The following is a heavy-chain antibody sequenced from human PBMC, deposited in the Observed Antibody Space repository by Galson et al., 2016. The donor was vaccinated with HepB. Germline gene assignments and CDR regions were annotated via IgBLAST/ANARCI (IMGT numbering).Heavy chain of an antibody. CDR2: SRGSGGGT. D-gene: IGHD3-16*01. V-gene: IGHV3-23*01. Sequence: SLRLSCAASGFTFSTYAMSWVRQAPGKGLEWVSTSRGSGGGTSHADAVKGRFTVSRDNAKTTVYLQMDALRAEDTAVYYCARLHPYPGGTYPFFESWGQGTLVTVSS. J-gene: IGHJ4*02. CDR1: GFTFSTYA. CDR3: ARLHPYPGGTYPFFES.